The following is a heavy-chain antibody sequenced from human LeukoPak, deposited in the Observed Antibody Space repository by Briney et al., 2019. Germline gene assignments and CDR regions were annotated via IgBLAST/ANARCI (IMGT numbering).Heavy chain of an antibody. J-gene: IGHJ4*02. D-gene: IGHD2-2*01. CDR3: VRDQGRPGDY. CDR2: TRNKAHNYTK. V-gene: IGHV3-72*01. Sequence: GVSLRLSCAASGFTFSDHYLEWLRQAPGKGLVWVVRTRNKAHNYTKSYAASVQGRFTISRHASKKLMYLQMNSLKTEDTAVYFCVRDQGRPGDYWGQGTLVTVSS. CDR1: GFTFSDHY.